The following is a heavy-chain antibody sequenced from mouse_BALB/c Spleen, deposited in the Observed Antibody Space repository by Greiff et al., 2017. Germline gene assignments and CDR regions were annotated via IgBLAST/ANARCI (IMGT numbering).Heavy chain of an antibody. V-gene: IGHV5-12-1*01. CDR3: ARQGDYYGPFDY. D-gene: IGHD1-2*01. CDR1: GFAFSSYD. CDR2: ISSGGGST. J-gene: IGHJ2*01. Sequence: EVQLQESGGGLVKPGGSLKLSCAASGFAFSSYDMSWVRQTPEKRLEWVAYISSGGGSTYYPDTVKGRFTISRDNAKNTLYLQMSSLKSEDTAMYYCARQGDYYGPFDYWGQGTTLTVSS.